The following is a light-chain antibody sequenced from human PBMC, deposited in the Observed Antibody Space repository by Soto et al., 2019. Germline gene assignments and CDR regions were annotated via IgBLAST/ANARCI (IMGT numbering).Light chain of an antibody. CDR3: QQRSSWT. J-gene: IGKJ1*01. CDR2: DAS. V-gene: IGKV3-11*01. Sequence: EIVLTQSPATLSLSPGERATLSCRASQSVSSFLGWYQQKPGQAPRLLIYDASNRAPGIPARFSGSGSGTDFTITISSLEPEDFAVYYCQQRSSWTFGQGTKVEIK. CDR1: QSVSSF.